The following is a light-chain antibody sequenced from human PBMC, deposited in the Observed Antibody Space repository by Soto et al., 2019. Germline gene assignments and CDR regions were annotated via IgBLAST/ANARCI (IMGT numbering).Light chain of an antibody. CDR2: AAS. V-gene: IGKV1-39*01. CDR1: QSISRY. J-gene: IGKJ3*01. CDR3: QQTYSIPFT. Sequence: DIQMTQSPSSLSASVGDRVTITCRPSQSISRYLNWYQQKPGKAPKLLIYAASSLQSGVPSRVSGSGSGTDFTLTISSLQPEDFAIYYCQQTYSIPFTFGPGTKVDIK.